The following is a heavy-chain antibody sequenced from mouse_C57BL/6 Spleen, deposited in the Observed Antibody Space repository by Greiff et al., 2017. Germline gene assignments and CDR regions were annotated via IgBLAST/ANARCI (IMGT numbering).Heavy chain of an antibody. J-gene: IGHJ4*01. CDR3: ARYSGAMDY. CDR2: IYPGSGNT. D-gene: IGHD3-2*02. CDR1: GYSFTSYY. Sequence: QVQLQQSGPELVKPGASVKISCKASGYSFTSYYIHWVKQRPGQGLEWIGWIYPGSGNTKYNEKFKGKATLTAVTSSSTAYMQLSSLTSEDSAVYYCARYSGAMDYWGQGTSVTVSS. V-gene: IGHV1-66*01.